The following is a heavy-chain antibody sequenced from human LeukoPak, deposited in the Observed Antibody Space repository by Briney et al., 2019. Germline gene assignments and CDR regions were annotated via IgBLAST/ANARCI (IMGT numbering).Heavy chain of an antibody. CDR1: GGTFSSYA. CDR3: ARGDLAYCGGDCYSPFDY. D-gene: IGHD2-21*02. Sequence: APVTVSCTASGGTFSSYAISWVRQAPGQGLEWMGGIIPIFGTANYAQKFQGRVTITADESTSTAYMELSSLRSEDTAVYYCARGDLAYCGGDCYSPFDYWGQGTLVTVSS. CDR2: IIPIFGTA. J-gene: IGHJ4*02. V-gene: IGHV1-69*13.